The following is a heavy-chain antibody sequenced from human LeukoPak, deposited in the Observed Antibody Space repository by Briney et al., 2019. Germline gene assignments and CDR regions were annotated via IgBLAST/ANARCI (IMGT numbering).Heavy chain of an antibody. D-gene: IGHD5-12*01. V-gene: IGHV3-9*01. J-gene: IGHJ3*02. CDR2: ISWNGGSI. CDR3: AKISYSGYDDDAFDI. Sequence: GGSLRLSCAASGFTFDDYAMHWVRQAPGKGLEWVSGISWNGGSIGYADSVKGRFTISRDNAKNSLYLQMNSLRAEDTALYYCAKISYSGYDDDAFDIWGQGTMVTVSS. CDR1: GFTFDDYA.